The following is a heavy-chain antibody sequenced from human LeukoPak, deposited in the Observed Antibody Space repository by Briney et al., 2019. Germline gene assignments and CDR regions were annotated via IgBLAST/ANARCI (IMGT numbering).Heavy chain of an antibody. CDR1: GRSFSGYY. CDR3: ASECRIQLWNYLDY. D-gene: IGHD5-18*01. J-gene: IGHJ4*02. V-gene: IGHV4-34*01. CDR2: INHSGST. Sequence: SETLSLTCAVYGRSFSGYYGSWIRHPPGKGLEWIGEINHSGSTTYNTSLKSRVTTSVDTYKTQFSVKLSSVSAADTAVYYCASECRIQLWNYLDYWGQGTLVTVSS.